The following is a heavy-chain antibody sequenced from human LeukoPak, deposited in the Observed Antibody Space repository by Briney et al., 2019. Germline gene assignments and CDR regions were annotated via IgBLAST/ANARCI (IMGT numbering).Heavy chain of an antibody. V-gene: IGHV3-23*01. Sequence: GGSLRLSCAASEFTFSSYAMSWVRQAPRKGLEWVSTISGNGDSSFYAGSVKGRFTISRDNSKDTLYLQMNTLRAEDTAVYYCAKRSGGNYFDYWGQGTLVTVSS. D-gene: IGHD1-14*01. CDR1: EFTFSSYA. CDR2: ISGNGDSS. J-gene: IGHJ4*02. CDR3: AKRSGGNYFDY.